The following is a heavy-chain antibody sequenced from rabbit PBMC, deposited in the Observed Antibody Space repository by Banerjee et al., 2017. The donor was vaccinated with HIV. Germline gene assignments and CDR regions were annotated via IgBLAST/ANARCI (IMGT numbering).Heavy chain of an antibody. D-gene: IGHD6-1*01. Sequence: QSLEESGGDLVKPGASLTLTCTASGFTLSSSYWICWVRQAPGEGLEWIGCIYAGKGSTWYASWAKGRFTISKTSSTTVSLQMTSLTAADTATYFCAREIRNGHVGYGYELWGPGTLVTVS. CDR1: GFTLSSSYW. CDR2: IYAGKGST. CDR3: AREIRNGHVGYGYEL. V-gene: IGHV1S40*01. J-gene: IGHJ4*01.